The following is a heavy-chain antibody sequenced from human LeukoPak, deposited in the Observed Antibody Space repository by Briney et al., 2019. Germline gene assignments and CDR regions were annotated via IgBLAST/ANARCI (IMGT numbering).Heavy chain of an antibody. Sequence: SQTLSLTCAISGDSVSSNSAAWNWIRQSPSRGLEWLGRTYYRSKWYNDYAVSVKSRITINPDTSKNQFSLQLNSVTPEDTAVYYCAREEIAVAGTSPGGYFDYWGQGTLVTVSS. CDR2: TYYRSKWYN. D-gene: IGHD6-19*01. CDR1: GDSVSSNSAA. CDR3: AREEIAVAGTSPGGYFDY. V-gene: IGHV6-1*01. J-gene: IGHJ4*02.